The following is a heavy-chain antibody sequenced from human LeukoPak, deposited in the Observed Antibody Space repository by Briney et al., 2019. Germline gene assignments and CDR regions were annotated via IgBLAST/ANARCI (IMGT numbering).Heavy chain of an antibody. V-gene: IGHV3-23*01. CDR2: ISGSGDST. CDR1: GFTFNNYA. J-gene: IGHJ4*02. CDR3: AKDRYIIVTSDLDS. D-gene: IGHD2-21*01. Sequence: GGSLSLSCAASGFTFNNYAMRWVRQAPGKGLEWVSAISGSGDSTYNADSVKGRFTISRDNSKNTLYLQMNSLRVEDTAVYCCAKDRYIIVTSDLDSWGQGTLVTVSS.